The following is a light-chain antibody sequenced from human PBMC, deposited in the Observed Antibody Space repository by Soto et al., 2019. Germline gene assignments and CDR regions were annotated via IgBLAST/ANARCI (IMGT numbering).Light chain of an antibody. CDR2: FNN. Sequence: QSVLTQPPSASGTPGQRVTISCSGDNSNIGTKSVNWYQQLPGTAPRLLIYFNNQRPSGVPDRFSGSKSGTSASLAISGLQSEDGADYYCAAWDDSLNGPVFGGGTKLTVL. V-gene: IGLV1-44*01. CDR1: NSNIGTKS. J-gene: IGLJ2*01. CDR3: AAWDDSLNGPV.